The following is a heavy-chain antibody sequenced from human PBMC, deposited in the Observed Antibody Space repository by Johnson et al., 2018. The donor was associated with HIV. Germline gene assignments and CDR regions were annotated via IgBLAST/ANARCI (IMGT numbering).Heavy chain of an antibody. D-gene: IGHD3-22*01. CDR2: ISYDGSNK. Sequence: QVQLVESGGGVVQPGRSLRLSCAASGFTFSSYAMHWVRQAPGKGLEWVAVISYDGSNKYYADSVKGRFTISRDKSKNTLYLQMNSLRAEDTAVYYCARDQGNYYDSSGKPKRAFDIWGQGKMVTVSS. J-gene: IGHJ3*02. V-gene: IGHV3-30-3*01. CDR1: GFTFSSYA. CDR3: ARDQGNYYDSSGKPKRAFDI.